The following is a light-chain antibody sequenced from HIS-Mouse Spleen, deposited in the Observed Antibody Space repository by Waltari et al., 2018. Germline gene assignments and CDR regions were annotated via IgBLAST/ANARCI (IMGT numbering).Light chain of an antibody. Sequence: QSALTQPRSVSGSPGQSVTISCTGTSSDVGGYNYVSWYQQHPGEAPKLMIYDVSQRPSGVPDRFSGSKSGNTASLTISGRQAEDEADYYCCSYAGSYTGVFGGGTKLTVL. J-gene: IGLJ3*02. V-gene: IGLV2-11*01. CDR3: CSYAGSYTGV. CDR1: SSDVGGYNY. CDR2: DVS.